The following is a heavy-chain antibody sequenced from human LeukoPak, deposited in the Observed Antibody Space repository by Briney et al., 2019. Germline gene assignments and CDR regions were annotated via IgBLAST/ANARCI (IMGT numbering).Heavy chain of an antibody. Sequence: SETLSLTCIVSGGSISSYFWSWIRQPPGKGLECIGYIYYSDSTNYNPSLKSRVTVSVDTSKNQFSLKLSSVTAADTAVYYCARFPGSAEYRHYYYMDVWGKGTTVTVSS. D-gene: IGHD2-15*01. CDR3: ARFPGSAEYRHYYYMDV. J-gene: IGHJ6*03. CDR1: GGSISSYF. V-gene: IGHV4-59*01. CDR2: IYYSDST.